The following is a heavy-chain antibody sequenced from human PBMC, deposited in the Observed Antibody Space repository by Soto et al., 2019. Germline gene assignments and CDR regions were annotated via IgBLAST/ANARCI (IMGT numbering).Heavy chain of an antibody. V-gene: IGHV1-69*12. D-gene: IGHD2-15*01. CDR1: GGTFSSYA. J-gene: IGHJ4*02. CDR3: ARVHNDGGGIDY. CDR2: IIPIFGTA. Sequence: QVQLVQSGAEVKKPGSSVKVSCKASGGTFSSYAISWVRQAPGQGLEWMGGIIPIFGTANYAQKFQGRVTITADEATSTAYIELSSLRSEYTAVYYCARVHNDGGGIDYWGQGTLVTVSS.